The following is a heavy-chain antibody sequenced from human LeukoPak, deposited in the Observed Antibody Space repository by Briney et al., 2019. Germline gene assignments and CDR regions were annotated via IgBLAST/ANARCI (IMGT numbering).Heavy chain of an antibody. J-gene: IGHJ4*02. CDR1: GFSFSSYA. CDR3: AKEWRLFYGSGSYYDY. D-gene: IGHD3-10*01. V-gene: IGHV3-23*01. Sequence: HPGGSLRLSCAASGFSFSSYAMSWVRQAPGKGLEWVSAISGSGGSTYYADTVKGRFTISRDNSKNTLYLQMNSLRAEDTAVYYCAKEWRLFYGSGSYYDYWGQGTLVTVSS. CDR2: ISGSGGST.